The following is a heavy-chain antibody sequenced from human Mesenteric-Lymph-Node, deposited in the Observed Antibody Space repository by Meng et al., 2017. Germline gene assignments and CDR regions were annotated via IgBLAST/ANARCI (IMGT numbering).Heavy chain of an antibody. V-gene: IGHV3-23*01. Sequence: GESLKISCAASGFTFTNHGFSWVRQAPGKGLEWVSGISGSGDNTYYADSAKGRFTVSRDNSKNTLYLHLTSLRAEDTAVYYCAKSLWPTSIHFDPLDYWGQGTLVTVSS. J-gene: IGHJ4*02. CDR3: AKSLWPTSIHFDPLDY. CDR2: ISGSGDNT. D-gene: IGHD2-21*01. CDR1: GFTFTNHG.